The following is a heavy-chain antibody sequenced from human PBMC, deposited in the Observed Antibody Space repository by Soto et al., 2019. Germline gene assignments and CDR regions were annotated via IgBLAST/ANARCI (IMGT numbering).Heavy chain of an antibody. CDR3: TKDSLIQGTYQYYYMDV. CDR1: GFTFSSYW. V-gene: IGHV3-74*01. Sequence: GGSLRLSCAASGFTFSSYWMHWVRHAPGKGLVWVSRINTDGSGTGYADSVQGRFTISRDNAKNIVYLQMNSLRAEDTALYYCTKDSLIQGTYQYYYMDVWGKGTTVTVSS. CDR2: INTDGSGT. D-gene: IGHD5-18*01. J-gene: IGHJ6*03.